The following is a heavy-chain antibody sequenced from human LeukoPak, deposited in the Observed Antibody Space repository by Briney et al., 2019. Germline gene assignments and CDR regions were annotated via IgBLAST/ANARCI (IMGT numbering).Heavy chain of an antibody. J-gene: IGHJ3*02. V-gene: IGHV3-53*01. Sequence: GGXLRLXCAASXFTVNSNYMNWVRXAPGKXXEWVSVISSGGSTYYADSVKGRFTISRDNSKNTLYLQMNGLRAEDTAVYYCARDNMPLMAFDIWGQGTMVTVSS. CDR2: ISSGGST. CDR1: XFTVNSNY. D-gene: IGHD2-2*01. CDR3: ARDNMPLMAFDI.